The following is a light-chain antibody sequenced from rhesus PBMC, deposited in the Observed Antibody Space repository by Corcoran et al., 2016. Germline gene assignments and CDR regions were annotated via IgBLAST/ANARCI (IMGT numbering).Light chain of an antibody. Sequence: DIQMTQSPSSLSASVGDTVTITCRASQSISSWLDWYQQKPGKAPKLLIYKASRLQIGVPSRFSGSGSGTDFTLTISSLQPEDFATYYCLQYSSSPWTFGQGTKVEIK. CDR2: KAS. CDR3: LQYSSSPWT. J-gene: IGKJ1*01. CDR1: QSISSW. V-gene: IGKV1-22*01.